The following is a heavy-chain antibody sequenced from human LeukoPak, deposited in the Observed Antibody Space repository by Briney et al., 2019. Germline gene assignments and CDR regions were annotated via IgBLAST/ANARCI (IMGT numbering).Heavy chain of an antibody. D-gene: IGHD2-15*01. CDR2: IYSGGST. Sequence: PGGSLRLSCAASGFTVSSNYMSWVRQPPGKGLEWVSVIYSGGSTYYAKSVKGRFTISRDNSKNTLYLQMNSLRVEDTAVYYCARGPVAPYSGLDVWGQGTTVTVSS. V-gene: IGHV3-53*01. J-gene: IGHJ6*02. CDR3: ARGPVAPYSGLDV. CDR1: GFTVSSNY.